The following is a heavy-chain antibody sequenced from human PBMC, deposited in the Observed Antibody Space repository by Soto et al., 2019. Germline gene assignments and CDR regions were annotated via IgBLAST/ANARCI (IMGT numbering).Heavy chain of an antibody. J-gene: IGHJ6*02. CDR1: GGSISSYY. CDR2: IYYSGST. V-gene: IGHV4-59*01. Sequence: TSETLSLTCTVSGGSISSYYWSWIRQPPGKGLEWIGYIYYSGSTNYNPSLKSRVTISVDTSKNQFSLKLSSVTAADTAVYYCARDLIYGSGTPYRYYYYGMDVWGQGTTVTVSS. D-gene: IGHD3-10*01. CDR3: ARDLIYGSGTPYRYYYYGMDV.